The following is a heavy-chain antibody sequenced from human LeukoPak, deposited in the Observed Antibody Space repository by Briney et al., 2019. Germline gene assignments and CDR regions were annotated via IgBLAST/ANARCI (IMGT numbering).Heavy chain of an antibody. J-gene: IGHJ4*02. Sequence: KPGGSLRLSCAASGFTFSRYSMNWVRQAPGKGLGWVSSISSSSSYIYYADSVKGRFTISRANAKNSLYLQMNSLRAEDTAVYYCAIGVGVVVPFDYWGQGTLVTVSS. CDR3: AIGVGVVVPFDY. CDR1: GFTFSRYS. CDR2: ISSSSSYI. D-gene: IGHD3-22*01. V-gene: IGHV3-21*01.